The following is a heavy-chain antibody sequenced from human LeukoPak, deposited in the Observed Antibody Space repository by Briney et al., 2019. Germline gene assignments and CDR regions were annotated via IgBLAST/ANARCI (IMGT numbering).Heavy chain of an antibody. CDR1: GYTFTKYY. J-gene: IGHJ4*02. Sequence: ASVKVSCKASGYTFTKYYMHWVRQAPGQGLDWMGIINPGGGSRNYAQKFQGRVTMTRDTSTSTVYVELSSLRSEDTAVYYSARDESTAVGGVLIRYWGQGTLVTVSS. CDR2: INPGGGSR. V-gene: IGHV1-46*01. CDR3: ARDESTAVGGVLIRY. D-gene: IGHD3-3*01.